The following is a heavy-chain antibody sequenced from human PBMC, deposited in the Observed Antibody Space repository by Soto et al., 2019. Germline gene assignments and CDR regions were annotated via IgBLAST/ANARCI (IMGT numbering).Heavy chain of an antibody. CDR1: GFTFSDFG. J-gene: IGHJ4*01. Sequence: VQLVESGGGVVLPGRSVRLSCEVSGFTFSDFGLDWVRQAPGKGLDWVAIISHDGSKRFYADSVKGRFTISRDNSKNTLYLQMSSLRPEDTALYYCAKTATYVDGYDNTGYSSEDYWGHGTLVTVSS. CDR2: ISHDGSKR. D-gene: IGHD3-22*01. V-gene: IGHV3-30*18. CDR3: AKTATYVDGYDNTGYSSEDY.